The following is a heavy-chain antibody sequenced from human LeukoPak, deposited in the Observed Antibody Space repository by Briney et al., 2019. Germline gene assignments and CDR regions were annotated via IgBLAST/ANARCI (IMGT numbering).Heavy chain of an antibody. Sequence: PGRSLRLSCAASGFNFENYAMHWVRQAPGKGLEWVSGISWNRGNIDYADSVKGRFTISRDNAKNSLYLQMNSLRAEDTAVYYCARTYCTNGVCYEFDYWGQGTLVTVSS. V-gene: IGHV3-9*01. CDR1: GFNFENYA. CDR3: ARTYCTNGVCYEFDY. D-gene: IGHD2-8*01. CDR2: ISWNRGNI. J-gene: IGHJ4*02.